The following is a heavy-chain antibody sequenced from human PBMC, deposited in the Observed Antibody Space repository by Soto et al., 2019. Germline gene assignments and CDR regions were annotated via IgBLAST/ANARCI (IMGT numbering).Heavy chain of an antibody. D-gene: IGHD3-3*01. J-gene: IGHJ1*01. CDR1: GFTFSSYA. Sequence: VGSLRLSCAASGFTFSSYAMSWVRQAPGKGLEWVSAISGSGGSTYYADSVKGRFTISRDNSKNTLYLQMNSLRAEDTAVYYCAKDLRITIFGVAPEYFQHWGQGTLVTVSS. CDR2: ISGSGGST. CDR3: AKDLRITIFGVAPEYFQH. V-gene: IGHV3-23*01.